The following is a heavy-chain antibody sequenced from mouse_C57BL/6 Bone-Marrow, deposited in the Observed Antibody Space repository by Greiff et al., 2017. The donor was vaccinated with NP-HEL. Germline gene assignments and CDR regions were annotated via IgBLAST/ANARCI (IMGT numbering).Heavy chain of an antibody. J-gene: IGHJ3*01. CDR3: TTIGIGYYSNYFVAY. Sequence: EVQLQESGAELVRPGASVKLSCTASGFNIKDDYMHWVKQRPEQGLEWIGWIDPENGDTEYASKFQGKATITADTSSNTAYLQLSSLTSEDTAVYYCTTIGIGYYSNYFVAYWGQGTLVTVSA. V-gene: IGHV14-4*01. D-gene: IGHD2-5*01. CDR1: GFNIKDDY. CDR2: IDPENGDT.